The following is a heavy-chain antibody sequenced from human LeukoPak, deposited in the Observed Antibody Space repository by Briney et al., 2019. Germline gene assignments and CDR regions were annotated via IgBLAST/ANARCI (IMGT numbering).Heavy chain of an antibody. CDR1: GFNFDDYA. Sequence: GRPLRLSCAASGFNFDDYAMHWVRQAPGKGLEWVSGISWNSDKIGYADSVKGRFTISRDNAKNSLYLQMNSLRAEDTALYYCAADLGGSGRPFDYWGQGTLVTVSS. V-gene: IGHV3-9*01. CDR3: AADLGGSGRPFDY. D-gene: IGHD3-10*01. CDR2: ISWNSDKI. J-gene: IGHJ4*02.